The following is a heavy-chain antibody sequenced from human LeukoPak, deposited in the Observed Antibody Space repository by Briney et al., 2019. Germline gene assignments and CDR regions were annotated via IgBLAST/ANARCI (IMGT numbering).Heavy chain of an antibody. D-gene: IGHD6-19*01. Sequence: GGSLRLSCAASGFTFSSYPMNWVRQAPGKGLEWVSSISTSNTYIYYADSVRGRFTISRDNAKNSLYLQMNSLRAEDTAVYYCATTGITVAAAYYYYMDVWGKGTTVTVSS. CDR3: ATTGITVAAAYYYYMDV. CDR1: GFTFSSYP. J-gene: IGHJ6*03. V-gene: IGHV3-21*06. CDR2: ISTSNTYI.